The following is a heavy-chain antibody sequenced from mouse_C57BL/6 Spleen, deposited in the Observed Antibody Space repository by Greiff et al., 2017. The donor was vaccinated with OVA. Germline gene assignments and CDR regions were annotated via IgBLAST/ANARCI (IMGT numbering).Heavy chain of an antibody. Sequence: QVQLQQSGPELVKPGASVKISCKASGYAFSGSWMNWVKQRPGKGLEWIGRIYPGDGDTNYNGKFKGKATLTADKSSSTAYMQLSSLTSEDSAVYFCARRGHYGSSYGDYFDYWGQGTTLTVSS. J-gene: IGHJ2*01. CDR2: IYPGDGDT. CDR3: ARRGHYGSSYGDYFDY. D-gene: IGHD1-1*01. V-gene: IGHV1-82*01. CDR1: GYAFSGSW.